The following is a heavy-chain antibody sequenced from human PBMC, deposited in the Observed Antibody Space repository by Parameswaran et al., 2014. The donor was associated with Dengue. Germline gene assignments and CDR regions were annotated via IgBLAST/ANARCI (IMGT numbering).Heavy chain of an antibody. CDR2: IYWGDDK. V-gene: IGHV2-5*02. CDR3: ARQVITIFGVWHWYFDL. Sequence: VRQAPGKALEWLALIYWGDDKRYSPSLKSRLTITKDTSKNQVVLTMTNMDPVDTATYYCARQVITIFGVWHWYFDLWGRGTLVTVSS. D-gene: IGHD3-3*01. J-gene: IGHJ2*01.